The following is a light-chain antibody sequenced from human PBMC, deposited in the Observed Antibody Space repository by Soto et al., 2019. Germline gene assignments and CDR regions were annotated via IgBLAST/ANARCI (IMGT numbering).Light chain of an antibody. J-gene: IGKJ1*01. Sequence: VLTHAPGTLSLSPGERATLSCRASQHFSSTLLVWYQQHPGQAPRLLIYGASSRDTGIPDSFSGSGSGTEFSLTIRRLEPVFFAVYSWQKDGNTWTLGEGTRV. CDR1: QHFSSTL. CDR2: GAS. CDR3: QKDGNTWT. V-gene: IGKV3-20*01.